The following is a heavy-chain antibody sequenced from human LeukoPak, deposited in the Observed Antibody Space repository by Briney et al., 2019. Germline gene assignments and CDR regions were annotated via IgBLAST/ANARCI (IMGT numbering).Heavy chain of an antibody. Sequence: GGSLRLSCAASGFTFSGYEMNWLRQAPGKGLVWASRINSDGSSTSYADSVKGRFTISRVNAKNTLYLQMNSLRAEDTAVYYCARGTVAGKFDLWGRGTLVTVSS. V-gene: IGHV3-74*01. CDR2: INSDGSST. CDR3: ARGTVAGKFDL. CDR1: GFTFSGYE. D-gene: IGHD6-19*01. J-gene: IGHJ2*01.